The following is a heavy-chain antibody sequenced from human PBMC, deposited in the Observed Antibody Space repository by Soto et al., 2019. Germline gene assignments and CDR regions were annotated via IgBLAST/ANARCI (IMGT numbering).Heavy chain of an antibody. V-gene: IGHV3-23*01. CDR3: AKDLGPLDWLLSTFDY. CDR2: ISGSGGST. Sequence: EVQLLESGGGLVQPGGSLRLSCAASGFTFSSYAMSWVRQAPGKGLEWVSAISGSGGSTYYADSVKGRFTISRDNSKNTLYLQMNSLRAEDTAVYYCAKDLGPLDWLLSTFDYWGQGTLVTVSS. J-gene: IGHJ4*02. D-gene: IGHD3-3*01. CDR1: GFTFSSYA.